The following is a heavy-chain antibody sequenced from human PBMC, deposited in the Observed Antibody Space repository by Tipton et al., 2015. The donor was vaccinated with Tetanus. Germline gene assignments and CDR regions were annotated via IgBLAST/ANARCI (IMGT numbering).Heavy chain of an antibody. CDR2: IYYSGST. V-gene: IGHV4-61*01. D-gene: IGHD3-10*01. CDR3: ARGGYGEFPDY. J-gene: IGHJ4*02. Sequence: TLSLTCTVSGGSVSSGSYYWSWIRQPPGKGLEWIGYIYYSGSTNYNPSLKSRVTISVDTSKNQFSLKLSSVTAADTAVYYCARGGYGEFPDYWGQGPLFPASS. CDR1: GGSVSSGSYY.